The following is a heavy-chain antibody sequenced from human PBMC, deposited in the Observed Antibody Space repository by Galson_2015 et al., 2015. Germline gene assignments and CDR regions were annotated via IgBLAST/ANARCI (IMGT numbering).Heavy chain of an antibody. D-gene: IGHD3-10*01. CDR2: ISKGGVT. Sequence: SLRLSCAASGFSVSSIGVSWVRQAPGKGLGWVSSISKGGVTYYADSVKGRFTISRDSSKNTVYMQMNSLTAEDTAVYSCASLHYGHWCQGTLVTVSS. J-gene: IGHJ4*02. CDR3: ASLHYGH. V-gene: IGHV3-23*01. CDR1: GFSVSSIG.